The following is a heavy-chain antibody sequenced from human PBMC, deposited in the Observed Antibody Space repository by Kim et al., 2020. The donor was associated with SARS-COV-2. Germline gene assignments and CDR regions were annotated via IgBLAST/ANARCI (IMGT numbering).Heavy chain of an antibody. CDR1: GFTFSSYA. CDR3: ARSYSGSYFAAFDI. CDR2: ISYDGSNK. D-gene: IGHD1-26*01. V-gene: IGHV3-30*04. J-gene: IGHJ3*02. Sequence: GGSLRLSCAASGFTFSSYAMHWVRQAPGKGLEWVAVISYDGSNKYCADSVKGRFTISRDNSKNTLYLQMNSLRAEDTAVYYCARSYSGSYFAAFDIWGQG.